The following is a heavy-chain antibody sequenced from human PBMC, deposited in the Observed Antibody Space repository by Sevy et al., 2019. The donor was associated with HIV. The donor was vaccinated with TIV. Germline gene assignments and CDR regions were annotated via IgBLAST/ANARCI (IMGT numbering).Heavy chain of an antibody. J-gene: IGHJ6*02. Sequence: ASVKVSCKASGYTFTGYYMHWVRQAPGQGLAWMGRINPNSGGTNYAQKFQGRVTMTRDTSISTAYMELSRLRSDDTAVYYCARYPIAAAGTGGYYYYGMDVWGQGTTVTVSS. CDR3: ARYPIAAAGTGGYYYYGMDV. V-gene: IGHV1-2*06. CDR1: GYTFTGYY. CDR2: INPNSGGT. D-gene: IGHD6-13*01.